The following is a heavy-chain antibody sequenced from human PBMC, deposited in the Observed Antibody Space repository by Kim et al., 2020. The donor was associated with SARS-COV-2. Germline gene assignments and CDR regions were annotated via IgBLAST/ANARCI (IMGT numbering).Heavy chain of an antibody. D-gene: IGHD2-21*02. Sequence: GTPPYIPSVQSRVSLSAEASKNQLSLNLTSVTAADTAVYYCAREVTGWFDPWGQGTLVTVSS. CDR2: GTP. V-gene: IGHV4-30-2*04. J-gene: IGHJ5*02. CDR3: AREVTGWFDP.